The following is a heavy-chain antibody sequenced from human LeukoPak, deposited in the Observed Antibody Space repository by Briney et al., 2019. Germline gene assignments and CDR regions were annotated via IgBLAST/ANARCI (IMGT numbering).Heavy chain of an antibody. CDR1: GGSISSSSYY. V-gene: IGHV4-39*07. D-gene: IGHD3-22*01. Sequence: SETLSLTCTVSGGSISSSSYYWGWIRQPPGKGLEWVGSIYFSGSTYYNPSLESRVTISLDTSKNQFSLKLSSVTAADTAVYYCARGHYYDSSRSARGNGFDAWGQGTLVTVSS. J-gene: IGHJ5*02. CDR3: ARGHYYDSSRSARGNGFDA. CDR2: IYFSGST.